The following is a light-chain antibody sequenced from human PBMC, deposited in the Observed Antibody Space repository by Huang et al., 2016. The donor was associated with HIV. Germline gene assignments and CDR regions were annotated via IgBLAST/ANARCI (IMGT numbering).Light chain of an antibody. CDR1: QGVANS. V-gene: IGKV1-NL1*01. CDR3: QQYDSTPLT. Sequence: DIQMTQSPSSLSASVGDRVTITCRASQGVANSLAWYQQKPGKAPKRLLFAASRLQIGGPARFSGSASGTDYTLTISSLQPEDFATYYCQQYDSTPLTFGQGTKVEIK. J-gene: IGKJ1*01. CDR2: AAS.